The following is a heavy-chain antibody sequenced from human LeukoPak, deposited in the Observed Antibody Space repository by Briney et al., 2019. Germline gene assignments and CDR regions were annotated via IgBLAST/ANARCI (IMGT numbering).Heavy chain of an antibody. CDR1: GFTLSDYY. V-gene: IGHV3-11*01. J-gene: IGHJ4*02. Sequence: GGSLRLSCAASGFTLSDYYMSWIRRAPGKGLEWVSYISSSGSTIDYADSVKGRFTISRDNAKNSLYLQMSSLRAEDTAVYYRARRRDFFDYWGQGTLVTVSS. CDR2: ISSSGSTI. CDR3: ARRRDFFDY.